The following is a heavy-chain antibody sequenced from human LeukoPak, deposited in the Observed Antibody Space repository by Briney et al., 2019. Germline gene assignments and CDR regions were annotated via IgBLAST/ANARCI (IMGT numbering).Heavy chain of an antibody. Sequence: SETLSLTCTVSGVSISSGGYYWSWIRQHPGKGLEWIGYIYYSGSTYYNPSLKSRVTISVDTSKNQFSLKLSSVTAADTAVYYCARDGYCGGDCYSGFDPWGQGTLVTVSS. J-gene: IGHJ5*02. CDR1: GVSISSGGYY. D-gene: IGHD2-21*02. CDR2: IYYSGST. CDR3: ARDGYCGGDCYSGFDP. V-gene: IGHV4-31*03.